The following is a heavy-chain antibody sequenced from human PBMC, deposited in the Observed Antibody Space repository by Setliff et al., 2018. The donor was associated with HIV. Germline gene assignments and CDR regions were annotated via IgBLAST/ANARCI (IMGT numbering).Heavy chain of an antibody. Sequence: ASVKVSCKASGDSFSTYSMNWVRRAPGQGLEWVGGIIPYYSTINYAQRFQGRATITADISTSTVYMELRSLRSDDTAVYYCVRDETGDKWYFDPWGQGTLVTVSS. J-gene: IGHJ4*02. CDR1: GDSFSTYS. CDR2: IIPYYSTI. CDR3: VRDETGDKWYFDP. V-gene: IGHV1-69*06. D-gene: IGHD7-27*01.